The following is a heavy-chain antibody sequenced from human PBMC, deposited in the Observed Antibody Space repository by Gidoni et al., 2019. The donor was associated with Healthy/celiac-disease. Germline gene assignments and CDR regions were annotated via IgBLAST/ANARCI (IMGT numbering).Heavy chain of an antibody. D-gene: IGHD3-22*01. CDR1: GFTFSHAW. V-gene: IGHV3-15*01. CDR3: TSDYYDSSGYYREIDY. CDR2: IKSKADGGTT. J-gene: IGHJ4*02. Sequence: EVQLVESGGGLVKPGGSRRLSCAASGFTFSHAWMSWVRQAPGKGLEWVGRIKSKADGGTTDYAAPVKGRFTISRDDSNNTLYLQMNSLKTEDTAVYYCTSDYYDSSGYYREIDYWGQGTLVTVSS.